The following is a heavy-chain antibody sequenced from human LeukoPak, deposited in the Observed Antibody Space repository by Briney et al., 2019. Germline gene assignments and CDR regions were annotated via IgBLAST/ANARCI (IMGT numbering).Heavy chain of an antibody. CDR3: ARAAEWELRPYYFDY. CDR1: GFTFSSYA. Sequence: GGSLRLSCAASGFTFSSYAMSWVRQAPGKGLEWVSAISGSGGSTYYADSVKGRFTISRDNSKNTLYLQMNSLRAEDTAVYYCARAAEWELRPYYFDYWGQGTLVTVSS. D-gene: IGHD1-26*01. J-gene: IGHJ4*02. CDR2: ISGSGGST. V-gene: IGHV3-23*01.